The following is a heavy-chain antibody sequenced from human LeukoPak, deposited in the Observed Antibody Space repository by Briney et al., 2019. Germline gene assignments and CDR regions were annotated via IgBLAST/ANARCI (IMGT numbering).Heavy chain of an antibody. Sequence: ASVKVSCKASGYTFTSYGISWVRQAPGQGLEWMGIINPSGGSTSFAQKFQGRVTMTRDTSTSTVYMELSSLRSEDTAVYYCARDPNSSSWYGGLDYWGQGTLVTVSS. CDR2: INPSGGST. D-gene: IGHD6-13*01. CDR1: GYTFTSYG. CDR3: ARDPNSSSWYGGLDY. V-gene: IGHV1-46*03. J-gene: IGHJ4*02.